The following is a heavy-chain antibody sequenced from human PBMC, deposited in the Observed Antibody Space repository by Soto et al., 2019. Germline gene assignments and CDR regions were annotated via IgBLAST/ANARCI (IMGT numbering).Heavy chain of an antibody. V-gene: IGHV3-23*01. CDR1: GFTFTTYA. CDR2: ITHTGGST. D-gene: IGHD1-20*01. J-gene: IGHJ6*02. CDR3: AKDRGGYNFGGMDV. Sequence: EVQLLQSGGGLVQPGGSLRLSCGASGFTFTTYAMNWVRQAPGKGLECVSTITHTGGSTYFADSVKGRFTISRDNSKNTLFLQMNSLRAEDTAVYYCAKDRGGYNFGGMDVWGQGTTVTVSS.